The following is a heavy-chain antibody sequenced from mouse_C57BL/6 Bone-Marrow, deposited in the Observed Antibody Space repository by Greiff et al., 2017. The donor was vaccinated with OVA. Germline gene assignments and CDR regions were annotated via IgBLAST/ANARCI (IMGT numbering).Heavy chain of an antibody. Sequence: EVKLQESGPGLVKPSQTVFLTCTVTGISITTGNYRWSWIRQFPGNKLEWIGYIYYSGTITYNPSLTSRTTITRDTPKNQFFLEMNSLTAEDTATYYCARWSFYGSSFWYFDVWGTGTTVTVSS. CDR1: GISITTGNYR. D-gene: IGHD1-1*01. CDR2: IYYSGTI. CDR3: ARWSFYGSSFWYFDV. V-gene: IGHV3-5*01. J-gene: IGHJ1*03.